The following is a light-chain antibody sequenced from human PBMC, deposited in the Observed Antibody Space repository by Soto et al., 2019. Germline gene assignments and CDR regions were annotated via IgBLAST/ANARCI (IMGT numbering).Light chain of an antibody. J-gene: IGLJ1*01. CDR3: DSYTSSSSYA. Sequence: QSALTQPASVSGSPGQSMTISWTGTGSDVGAYRYVSWYQQHPGQAPKLIIYDVSNRPSGVSDRFSGSKSGNTASLTISGLQSEDEADYYCDSYTSSSSYAFGTWTKVTVL. CDR2: DVS. V-gene: IGLV2-14*01. CDR1: GSDVGAYRY.